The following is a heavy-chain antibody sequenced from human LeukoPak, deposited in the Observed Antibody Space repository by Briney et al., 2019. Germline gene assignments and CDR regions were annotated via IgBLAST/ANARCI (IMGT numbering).Heavy chain of an antibody. D-gene: IGHD3-3*01. J-gene: IGHJ4*02. Sequence: GGSLRLSCAASGLVFSTYTMSWVRQAPGKGLEWVSSTTPSTDSTNYADSAQGRFTISRDNAKKSAYLQMNSLRVEDTAVYFCVGNQDFWSGYHAFEYWGQGILVTVSS. CDR1: GLVFSTYT. CDR2: TTPSTDST. V-gene: IGHV3-21*01. CDR3: VGNQDFWSGYHAFEY.